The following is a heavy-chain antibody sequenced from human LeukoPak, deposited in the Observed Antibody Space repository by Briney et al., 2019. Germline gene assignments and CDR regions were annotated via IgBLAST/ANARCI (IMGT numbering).Heavy chain of an antibody. D-gene: IGHD6-19*01. V-gene: IGHV3-48*03. CDR1: GFPFSFFE. Sequence: PGGSLRLSCAVSGFPFSFFEINWVRQAPGKRLEWVSNIASSGRTRYYADSVKGRFSISRDNAKNSLYLQMNTLRVEDTGVYYCALLAVASDFDYWGQGALVTVSS. CDR3: ALLAVASDFDY. J-gene: IGHJ4*02. CDR2: IASSGRTR.